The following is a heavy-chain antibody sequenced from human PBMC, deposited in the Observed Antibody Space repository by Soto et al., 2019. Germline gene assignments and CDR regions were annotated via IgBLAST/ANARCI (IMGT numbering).Heavy chain of an antibody. V-gene: IGHV3-48*01. D-gene: IGHD3-3*01. CDR3: ARDYNDFCSGHFDY. Sequence: EVHLVESGGRLVQPGGSLRLSCAASGFRFSDYSMNWVRQAPGRGLEWVSYISSSSFTIHYADSVEGRFAISRDNAKNSLYLQMNSLRVEDTAVYSCARDYNDFCSGHFDYWGQGALVTVSS. CDR2: ISSSSFTI. CDR1: GFRFSDYS. J-gene: IGHJ4*02.